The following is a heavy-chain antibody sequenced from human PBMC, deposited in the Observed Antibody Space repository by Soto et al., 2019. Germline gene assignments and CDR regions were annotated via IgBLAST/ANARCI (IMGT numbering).Heavy chain of an antibody. Sequence: GASVKVSCKASGYTFTSCDINWVRQATGQGLEWMGWMNPNSGNTGYAQKFQGRVTMTRNTSISTAYMELSSLRSEDTAVYYCARVKGITIFGVVTQGSRGMDVWGQGTTVTVSS. CDR3: ARVKGITIFGVVTQGSRGMDV. CDR2: MNPNSGNT. J-gene: IGHJ6*02. D-gene: IGHD3-3*01. V-gene: IGHV1-8*01. CDR1: GYTFTSCD.